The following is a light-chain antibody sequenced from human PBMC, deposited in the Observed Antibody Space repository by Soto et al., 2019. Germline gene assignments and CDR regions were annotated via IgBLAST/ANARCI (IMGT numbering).Light chain of an antibody. CDR3: QQYSTYTPRT. Sequence: DIQMTQSPSNLSASVGDRVTITCRASQSVTTWLAWYQQKPGKAPKLLIYKASNLESGLPSRFTGSGSGTEFTLTISSLQPDDLATYYCQQYSTYTPRTVGQGTKVEIK. CDR2: KAS. CDR1: QSVTTW. J-gene: IGKJ1*01. V-gene: IGKV1-5*03.